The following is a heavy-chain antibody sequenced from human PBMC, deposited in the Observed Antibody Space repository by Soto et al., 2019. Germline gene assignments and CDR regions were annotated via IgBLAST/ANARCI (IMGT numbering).Heavy chain of an antibody. J-gene: IGHJ4*02. CDR1: GYTFTTYG. V-gene: IGHV3-23*01. D-gene: IGHD2-15*01. CDR3: AKVGVVVVPGNDY. CDR2: ISGNGGST. Sequence: EVQLLESGGGLVQPGGSLRLSCAASGYTFTTYGMSWVRQAPGKGLEWVSAISGNGGSTYYADSVKGRFTISRDNSKKTLYLQMNGLRVEDTAVYYCAKVGVVVVPGNDYWGQGTLVTVSS.